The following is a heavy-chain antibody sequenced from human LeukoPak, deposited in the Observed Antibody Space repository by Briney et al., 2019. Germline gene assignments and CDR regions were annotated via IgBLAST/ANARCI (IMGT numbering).Heavy chain of an antibody. Sequence: ASVKVSCKASGYTFTSYGISWVRQAPGQGLEWMGWISAYNGNTNYAQKLQGRVTMTTDTSTSTAYMELRSLRSDDTAVYYCARDDDDILTGYYGYGQTYYFVYWGQGTLVTVSS. D-gene: IGHD3-9*01. CDR1: GYTFTSYG. CDR2: ISAYNGNT. CDR3: ARDDDDILTGYYGYGQTYYFVY. V-gene: IGHV1-18*01. J-gene: IGHJ4*02.